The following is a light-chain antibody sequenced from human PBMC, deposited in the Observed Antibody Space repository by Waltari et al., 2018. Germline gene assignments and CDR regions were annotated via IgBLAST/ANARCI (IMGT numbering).Light chain of an antibody. CDR1: RLRRTY. Sequence: SSELTQDPTISVALGQTVRITCQGDRLRRTYASWYRQRPGQAPILLIYGNNNRPSGIPDRFSGSTSGNMASLTITGAQAEDEADYYCHSRDTTTNRVFGRGTKLTVV. J-gene: IGLJ3*02. V-gene: IGLV3-19*01. CDR2: GNN. CDR3: HSRDTTTNRV.